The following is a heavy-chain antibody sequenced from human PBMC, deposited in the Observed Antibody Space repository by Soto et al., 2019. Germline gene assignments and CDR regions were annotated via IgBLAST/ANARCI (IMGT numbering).Heavy chain of an antibody. V-gene: IGHV4-34*01. CDR2: ITHSGST. Sequence: SYTLSLTCAVYGGSFSGYYCSLLRQPPGKWLELVAEITHSGSTNYNPCLKSRLTISVDKSKRHFSLKLSYVTAADTALHYCARGRKEYSSSWFVDWGQGTMVTVSS. D-gene: IGHD6-13*01. CDR3: ARGRKEYSSSWFVD. J-gene: IGHJ1*01. CDR1: GGSFSGYY.